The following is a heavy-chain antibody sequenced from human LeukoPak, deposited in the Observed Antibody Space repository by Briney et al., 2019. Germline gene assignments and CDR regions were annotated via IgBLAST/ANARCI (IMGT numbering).Heavy chain of an antibody. CDR3: ARSRQDGYSSGWYGGPYYFDY. J-gene: IGHJ4*02. CDR2: IYSGGST. CDR1: GFTVSSNY. Sequence: GGSLRLSCAASGFTVSSNYMSWVRQAPGKGLEWVSGIYSGGSTYYADSVKGRFTISRDNSKNTLYLQMNSLRAEDTAVYYCARSRQDGYSSGWYGGPYYFDYWGQGTLVTVSS. D-gene: IGHD6-19*01. V-gene: IGHV3-66*01.